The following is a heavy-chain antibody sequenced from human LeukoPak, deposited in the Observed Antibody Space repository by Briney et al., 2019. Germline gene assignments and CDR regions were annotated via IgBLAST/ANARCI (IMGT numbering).Heavy chain of an antibody. CDR3: ARDYYDSSGYYLFDY. D-gene: IGHD3-22*01. CDR2: IKQDGSET. J-gene: IGHJ4*02. V-gene: IGHV3-7*01. Sequence: GGSLRLSCAASGFTFSSYWMSWVRQAPGKGLEWVANIKQDGSETYYVDSVKGRFTISRDNAKNSLYLQMNSLRAEDTAVYYCARDYYDSSGYYLFDYWGQGTLVTVSS. CDR1: GFTFSSYW.